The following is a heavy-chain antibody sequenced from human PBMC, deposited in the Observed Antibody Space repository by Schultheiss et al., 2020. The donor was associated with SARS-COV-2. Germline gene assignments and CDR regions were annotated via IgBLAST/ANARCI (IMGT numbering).Heavy chain of an antibody. J-gene: IGHJ4*02. Sequence: SETLSLTCTVSGGSISSYYWSWIRQPPGKGLEWIGYIYYSGSTNYNPSLKSRVTISVDTSKNQFSLKLSSVTAADTAVYYCARNGGGQQLVANFDYWGQGTLVTVSS. V-gene: IGHV4-59*01. D-gene: IGHD6-13*01. CDR1: GGSISSYY. CDR3: ARNGGGQQLVANFDY. CDR2: IYYSGST.